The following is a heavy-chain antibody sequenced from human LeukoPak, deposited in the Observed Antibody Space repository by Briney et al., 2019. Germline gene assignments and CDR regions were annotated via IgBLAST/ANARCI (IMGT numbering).Heavy chain of an antibody. D-gene: IGHD5-12*01. Sequence: PGGSLRLSCAASGFTFSSYSINWVRQAPGKGLESVSSISSSSSYIYYADSVKGRFTISRDNAKNSLYLQMNSLRAEDTAVYYCARWGYGYYFDYWGQGTLVTVSS. CDR3: ARWGYGYYFDY. V-gene: IGHV3-21*01. J-gene: IGHJ4*02. CDR1: GFTFSSYS. CDR2: ISSSSSYI.